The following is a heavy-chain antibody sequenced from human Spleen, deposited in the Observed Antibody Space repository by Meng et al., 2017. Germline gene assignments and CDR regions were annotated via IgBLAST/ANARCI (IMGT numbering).Heavy chain of an antibody. V-gene: IGHV4-34*01. Sequence: LHRGGAGLLKPSDTLSLTCVVSGGSFSDYYWRWIRQPPGKGLEWIGEINHSGSTNYNPSLESRATISVDTSQNNLSLKLSSVTAADSAVYYCARGPTTMAHDFDYWGQGTLVTVSS. CDR1: GGSFSDYY. D-gene: IGHD4-11*01. CDR2: INHSGST. J-gene: IGHJ4*02. CDR3: ARGPTTMAHDFDY.